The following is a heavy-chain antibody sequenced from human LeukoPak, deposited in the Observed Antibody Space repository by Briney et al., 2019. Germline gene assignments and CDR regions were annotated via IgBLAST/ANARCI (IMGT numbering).Heavy chain of an antibody. V-gene: IGHV5-51*01. CDR1: GYSFTSYW. Sequence: GESLKISCKGSGYSFTSYWIGWVRQMPGKGLEWMGIIYPGDSDTRYSPCFQGQVTISADKSISTAYLQWSSLKASDTAMYYCARRSFGGEMATIGGGFDYWGQGTLVTVSS. D-gene: IGHD5-24*01. CDR2: IYPGDSDT. J-gene: IGHJ4*02. CDR3: ARRSFGGEMATIGGGFDY.